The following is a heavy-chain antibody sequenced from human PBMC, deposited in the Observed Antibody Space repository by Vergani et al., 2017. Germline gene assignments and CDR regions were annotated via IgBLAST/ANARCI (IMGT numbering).Heavy chain of an antibody. CDR1: GFTVSSNY. CDR3: ARSTPLAAPGSNRRAYGMDV. Sequence: EVQLMESGGGLVQPGGSLRLSCAASGFTVSSNYMSWVRQAPGKGLEWVSVIYSGGSTYYADSVKGRFTISRDNSKNTLYLQMNSLRVEDTAVYYCARSTPLAAPGSNRRAYGMDVWGQGTTVTVSS. V-gene: IGHV3-66*02. CDR2: IYSGGST. D-gene: IGHD6-13*01. J-gene: IGHJ6*02.